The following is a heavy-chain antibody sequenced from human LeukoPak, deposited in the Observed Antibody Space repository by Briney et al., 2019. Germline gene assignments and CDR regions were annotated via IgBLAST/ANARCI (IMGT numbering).Heavy chain of an antibody. CDR2: ISGSGSST. CDR3: AKSRSSALDLFDY. J-gene: IGHJ4*02. CDR1: GFTFSTYA. D-gene: IGHD2-2*01. Sequence: GGSLRLSCAVSGFTFSTYAMSWVRQAPGKGLEWVSAISGSGSSTYYADSVKGRRTISRDNSKNTLYLQMNSLRAEDTAVYYCAKSRSSALDLFDYWGQGTLVTVSS. V-gene: IGHV3-23*01.